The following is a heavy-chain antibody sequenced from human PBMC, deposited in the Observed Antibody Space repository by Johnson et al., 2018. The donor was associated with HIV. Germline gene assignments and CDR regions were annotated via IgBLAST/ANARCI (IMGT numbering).Heavy chain of an antibody. CDR3: ARGTVFDI. CDR1: GFTFSSYT. Sequence: VQLVESGGGVVQPGRSLRLSCVASGFTFSSYTMHWVRQAPGKGLEWVSGINWNGGSTGYGDSVKGRFTISRDNAKNSLYLQMNSLRAEDTAVYYCARGTVFDIWGQGTMVTVSS. V-gene: IGHV3-20*04. J-gene: IGHJ3*02. CDR2: INWNGGST.